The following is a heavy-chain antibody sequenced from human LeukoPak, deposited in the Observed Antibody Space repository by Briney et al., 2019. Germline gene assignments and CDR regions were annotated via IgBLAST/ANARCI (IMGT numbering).Heavy chain of an antibody. Sequence: MSGGSLRLSCAASGFTFTDHYMSWIRLAPGKGLEWVSSISTSGTTMYYADSVKGRFTISRDNAKNSLSLQMNSLRAEDTAVYYCARSGHCISTNCYNIWKGSLYGMDVWGQGITVTASS. CDR3: ARSGHCISTNCYNIWKGSLYGMDV. V-gene: IGHV3-11*01. J-gene: IGHJ6*02. CDR2: ISTSGTTM. CDR1: GFTFTDHY. D-gene: IGHD2-2*02.